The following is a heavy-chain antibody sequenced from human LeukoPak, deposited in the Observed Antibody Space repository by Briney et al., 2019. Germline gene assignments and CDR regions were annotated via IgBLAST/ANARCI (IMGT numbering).Heavy chain of an antibody. CDR3: ARIADDFWSGHFYYFDY. D-gene: IGHD3-3*01. Sequence: GGSLRLSCAASGFTFSSYSMNWVRQAPGKGLEWVSYISSSSSAIYYADSVKGRFTISRDNAKNSLYLQMNSLRAEDTAVYYCARIADDFWSGHFYYFDYWGQGTLVTVSS. CDR2: ISSSSSAI. CDR1: GFTFSSYS. J-gene: IGHJ4*02. V-gene: IGHV3-48*04.